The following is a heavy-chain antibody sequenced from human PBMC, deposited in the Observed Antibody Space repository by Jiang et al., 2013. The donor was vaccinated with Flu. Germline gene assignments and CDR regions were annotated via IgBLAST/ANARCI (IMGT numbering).Heavy chain of an antibody. CDR1: GFTFSRYG. Sequence: LVESGGGVVQPGMSPRLSCAASGFTFSRYGMHWVRQAPGKGLEWVAIIWYDGSKKFYTDSVTGRFTISRDNSNNTVYLQMDSLRAEDTAVYYCARDNDADWYFDLWGRGTLVTVSS. CDR3: ARDNDADWYFDL. CDR2: IWYDGSKK. V-gene: IGHV3-33*01. D-gene: IGHD1-1*01. J-gene: IGHJ2*01.